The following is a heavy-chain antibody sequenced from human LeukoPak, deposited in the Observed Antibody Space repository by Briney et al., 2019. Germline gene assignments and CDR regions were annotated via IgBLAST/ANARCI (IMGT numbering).Heavy chain of an antibody. CDR2: ISSSGSTT. CDR1: GFTFSSYE. Sequence: GGSLRLSCAASGFTFSSYEMNWVRQAPGKGLEWVSYISSSGSTTYYADSVKGRFTISRDNAKNSLYLQMNSLRAEDTAVYYCARDPSVLLWFGELDYWGQGTLVTVSS. J-gene: IGHJ4*02. V-gene: IGHV3-48*03. CDR3: ARDPSVLLWFGELDY. D-gene: IGHD3-10*01.